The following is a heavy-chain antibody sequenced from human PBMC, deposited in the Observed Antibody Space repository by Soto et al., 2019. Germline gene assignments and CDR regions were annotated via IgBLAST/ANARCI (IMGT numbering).Heavy chain of an antibody. V-gene: IGHV1-2*02. CDR3: ARGGALDGTSPPFNL. CDR2: IHANSGDT. Sequence: QVQLVQSGAEVKKPGASVRVSCKASGYTFSGHYMHWIRQAPGQGPEWLGWIHANSGDTDRAPKFQDRLTMTRDTSISTAYMELGRLRSDDTAVYYCARGGALDGTSPPFNLWGQGTLVTVSS. J-gene: IGHJ4*02. CDR1: GYTFSGHY. D-gene: IGHD6-19*01.